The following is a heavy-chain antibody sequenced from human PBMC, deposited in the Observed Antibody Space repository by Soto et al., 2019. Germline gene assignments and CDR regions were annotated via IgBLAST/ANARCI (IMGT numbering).Heavy chain of an antibody. J-gene: IGHJ4*02. V-gene: IGHV3-30-3*01. CDR2: VSYDGSNK. CDR3: ARDRYSTTSCTGY. CDR1: GFSFSSYD. Sequence: GGSLRLSCAASGFSFSSYDMHWVRQPPGKGLEWVAVVSYDGSNKYYADSVKGRFTISRDNSKNTLYLQMNSLRAEDKAVYYCARDRYSTTSCTGYWGQGTLVTVSS. D-gene: IGHD2-2*01.